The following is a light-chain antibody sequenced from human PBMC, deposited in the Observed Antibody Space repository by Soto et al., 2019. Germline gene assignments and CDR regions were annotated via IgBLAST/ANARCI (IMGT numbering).Light chain of an antibody. CDR2: DVS. J-gene: IGLJ2*01. Sequence: QSALTQPASVSGSPGQSITISCTGTSSDVGAYNYVSWYQQNPGKAPKLMIYDVSKRPSGVSDRFSGSKSGNTASVTISGLQAEDEADYYCSSYGSSRVVFGGGTKLTVL. CDR1: SSDVGAYNY. V-gene: IGLV2-14*01. CDR3: SSYGSSRVV.